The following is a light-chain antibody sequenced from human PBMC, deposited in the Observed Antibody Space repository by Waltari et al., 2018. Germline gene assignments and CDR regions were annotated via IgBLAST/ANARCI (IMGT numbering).Light chain of an antibody. CDR2: ANS. V-gene: IGLV1-40*01. CDR3: QSYDSSLSDWV. Sequence: QSVLTQPPSVSGAPGQRVTISCPGSSSNIGAGYGVHWYQQLPGKVPKLLIYANSNRPSGVPDRFSGSKSGTSASLAITGLQAEDEADYYCQSYDSSLSDWVFGGGTKLTVL. CDR1: SSNIGAGYG. J-gene: IGLJ2*01.